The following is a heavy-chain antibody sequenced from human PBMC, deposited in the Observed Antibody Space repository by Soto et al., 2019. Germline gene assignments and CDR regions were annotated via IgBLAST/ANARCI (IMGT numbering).Heavy chain of an antibody. CDR2: IYYSGST. CDR3: ARLGDFLLDY. V-gene: IGHV4-59*01. J-gene: IGHJ4*02. CDR1: GGSISSYY. D-gene: IGHD2-21*01. Sequence: SETLSLTCTVSGGSISSYYWSWIRQPPGKGLEWIGYIYYSGSTNYNPSLKSRVTISVDTSKNQFSLKLSSVTAADTAVYYCARLGDFLLDYWGQGTLVTVSS.